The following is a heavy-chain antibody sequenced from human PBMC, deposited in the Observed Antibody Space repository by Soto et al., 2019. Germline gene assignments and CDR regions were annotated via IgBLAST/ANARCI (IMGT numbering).Heavy chain of an antibody. J-gene: IGHJ5*02. V-gene: IGHV1-8*01. D-gene: IGHD2-15*01. CDR2: MNPNSGNT. CDR3: ARRYYSGGGCYHWYDP. CDR1: GYTFTSYD. Sequence: ASVKVSCKASGYTFTSYDITWVRQATGQGLEWMGWMNPNSGNTGYAQKFQGRVSMTRNTSISTAYMELSSLRSEDTAVYYCARRYYSGGGCYHWYDPWGQGTLVTVSS.